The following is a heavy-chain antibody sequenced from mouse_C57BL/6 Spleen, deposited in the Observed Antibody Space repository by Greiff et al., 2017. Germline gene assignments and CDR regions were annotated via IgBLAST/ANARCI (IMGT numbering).Heavy chain of an antibody. CDR1: GFTFSDYG. Sequence: EVKLVESGGGLVKPGGSLKLSCAASGFTFSDYGMHWVRQAPEKGLEWVAYISSGCSTIYYADTVKGRFTITRDNAKNTLFLQMTSLRSEDTAMYYCARVDDFYYYAMDYWGQGTSVTVSS. D-gene: IGHD2-4*01. V-gene: IGHV5-17*01. CDR2: ISSGCSTI. J-gene: IGHJ4*01. CDR3: ARVDDFYYYAMDY.